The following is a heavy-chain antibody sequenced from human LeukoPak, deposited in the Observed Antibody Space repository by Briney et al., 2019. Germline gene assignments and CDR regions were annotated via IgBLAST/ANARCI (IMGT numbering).Heavy chain of an antibody. CDR1: GFTFSSYA. J-gene: IGHJ4*02. Sequence: PGGSLRLSCAASGFTFSSYAMHWVRQAPGKGLEWVAVISYDGSNKYYADSVKGQFTISRDNSKNTLYLQMNSLRAEDTAVYYCAKGPLRGTAAAIDYWGQGTLVTVSS. CDR3: AKGPLRGTAAAIDY. CDR2: ISYDGSNK. V-gene: IGHV3-30-3*01. D-gene: IGHD2-2*01.